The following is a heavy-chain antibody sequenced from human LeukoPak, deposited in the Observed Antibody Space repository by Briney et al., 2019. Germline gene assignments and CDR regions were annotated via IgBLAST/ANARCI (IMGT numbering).Heavy chain of an antibody. Sequence: SETLSLTCTVSGGSFSTYYWSWIRQPAGKGLEWIGHIYTSGTTNYNPSLKSRVTMSIDTSKNQFSLKVNSVTAADTAVYYCARHNDGDFLYFFDYWGQGTLVTVSS. J-gene: IGHJ4*02. CDR2: IYTSGTT. CDR1: GGSFSTYY. CDR3: ARHNDGDFLYFFDY. D-gene: IGHD4-17*01. V-gene: IGHV4-4*07.